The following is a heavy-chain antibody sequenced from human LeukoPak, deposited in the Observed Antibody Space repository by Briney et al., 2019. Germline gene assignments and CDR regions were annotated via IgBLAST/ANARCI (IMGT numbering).Heavy chain of an antibody. CDR2: ISYDGSNK. CDR3: ARDVRFGELLYD. CDR1: GFTFSSYA. D-gene: IGHD3-10*01. Sequence: SGGSLRLSCAASGFTFSSYAMHWVRQAPGKGLEWVAVISYDGSNKYYADSVKGRFTTSRDNSKNTLYLQMNSLRAEDTAVYYCARDVRFGELLYDWGQGTLVTVSS. V-gene: IGHV3-30*04. J-gene: IGHJ4*02.